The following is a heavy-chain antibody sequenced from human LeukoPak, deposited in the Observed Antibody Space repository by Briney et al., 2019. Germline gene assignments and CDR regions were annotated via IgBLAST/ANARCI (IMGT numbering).Heavy chain of an antibody. J-gene: IGHJ4*02. CDR2: ISHTSRAI. Sequence: GGSLRLSCAASGVTLSTYGMNWVRQSPGKGLEWVSYISHTSRAIYYADSVKGRFTISRDNAKNSLYLQMNSLRDEDTAVYYCARASHTGYDYWGQGTLVTVSS. CDR1: GVTLSTYG. CDR3: ARASHTGYDY. D-gene: IGHD3-9*01. V-gene: IGHV3-48*02.